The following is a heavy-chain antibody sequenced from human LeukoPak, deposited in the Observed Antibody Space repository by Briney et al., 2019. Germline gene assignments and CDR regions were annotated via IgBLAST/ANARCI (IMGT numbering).Heavy chain of an antibody. J-gene: IGHJ4*02. V-gene: IGHV3-23*01. Sequence: AGGSLRLSCAASGFSFSSYAMSWVRQAPGKGLEWVSAISGSGGSTYYADSVKGRFTISRDNSKNTLYLQMNSLRAEDTAVYYCAKDSIVGATSGVCWGQGTLVTVSS. CDR2: ISGSGGST. CDR3: AKDSIVGATSGVC. CDR1: GFSFSSYA. D-gene: IGHD1-26*01.